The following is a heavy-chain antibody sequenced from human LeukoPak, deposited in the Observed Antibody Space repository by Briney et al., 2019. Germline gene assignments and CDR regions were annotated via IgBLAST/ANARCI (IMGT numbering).Heavy chain of an antibody. CDR1: GFPFNTFA. J-gene: IGHJ4*02. Sequence: GGSLRLSCAASGFPFNTFAMSWVRQAPGKGVEWVSGIGGDDPYYADSVRGRFTTSRDNSRNTLHLQMNNLRVEDTAVYYCAKDGQSFNSVWDYFDSWGQGTLVTVSS. CDR2: IGGDDP. D-gene: IGHD7-27*01. V-gene: IGHV3-23*01. CDR3: AKDGQSFNSVWDYFDS.